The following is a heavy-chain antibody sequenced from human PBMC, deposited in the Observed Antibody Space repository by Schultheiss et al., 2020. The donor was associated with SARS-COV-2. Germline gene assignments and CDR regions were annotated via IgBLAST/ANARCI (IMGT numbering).Heavy chain of an antibody. V-gene: IGHV1-46*01. J-gene: IGHJ6*02. CDR1: GYTFTSYY. CDR2: INPSGGST. CDR3: ARDLRVAAASQTYYYYGMDV. Sequence: ASVKVSCKASGYTFTSYYMHWVRQAPGQGLEWMGIINPSGGSTSYAQKFQGRVIMTADTSSSTVYMDLRSLTSDDTAVYYCARDLRVAAASQTYYYYGMDVWGQGTTVTVSS. D-gene: IGHD6-13*01.